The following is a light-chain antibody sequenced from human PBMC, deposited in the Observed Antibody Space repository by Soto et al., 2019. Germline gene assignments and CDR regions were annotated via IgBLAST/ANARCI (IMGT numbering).Light chain of an antibody. CDR3: CSYAGSYTLV. Sequence: QSVLTQPASVSGSPGQSITISCTGTSDDVGGYNYVSWYQQHPGKAPKLMIYDVSKRPSGVPDRFSGSKSGNTASLTISGLQAEDEADYYCCSYAGSYTLVFGGGTKLTVL. V-gene: IGLV2-11*01. CDR1: SDDVGGYNY. CDR2: DVS. J-gene: IGLJ2*01.